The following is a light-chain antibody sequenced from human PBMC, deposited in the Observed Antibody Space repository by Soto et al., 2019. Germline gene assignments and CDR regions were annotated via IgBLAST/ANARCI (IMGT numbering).Light chain of an antibody. CDR1: QSVSSY. J-gene: IGKJ3*01. V-gene: IGKV3-11*01. CDR2: DAP. CDR3: QHRSNWPS. Sequence: EIVLTQSPATLSLSPGERATLSCRASQSVSSYLAWYQQKPGQAPRLLIYDAPNRATGIPARFSGSGSGTDFTLTISSLEPEDFAVYYCQHRSNWPSFGPGTKVDIK.